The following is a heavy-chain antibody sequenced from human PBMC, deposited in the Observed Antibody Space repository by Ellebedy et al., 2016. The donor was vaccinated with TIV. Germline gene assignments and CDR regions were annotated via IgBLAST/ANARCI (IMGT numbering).Heavy chain of an antibody. Sequence: ASVKVSXXASGYPFTAYYMHWVRQAPGQGLEWMGIINPSGGRTSYAQKFQGRVTMTRDTSTSTVYMELSSLRSEDTAVYYCARDLFGGVTADYWGQGTLVTVSS. V-gene: IGHV1-46*01. CDR2: INPSGGRT. CDR3: ARDLFGGVTADY. J-gene: IGHJ4*02. CDR1: GYPFTAYY. D-gene: IGHD3-16*01.